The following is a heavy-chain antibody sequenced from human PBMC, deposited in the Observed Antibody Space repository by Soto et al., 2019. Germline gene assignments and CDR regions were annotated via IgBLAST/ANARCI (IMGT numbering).Heavy chain of an antibody. Sequence: AQLLESGGGLVQPGGSLRLSCAASGFSFSRHAMSWVRQAPGKGLEWVSAISFSGDSTYYADSVRGRFTISRDNSKNTQYLQMNSLRAEDTAVYYCARGADFWSAYYYYMEVWGKGTTVTVSS. V-gene: IGHV3-23*01. CDR3: ARGADFWSAYYYYMEV. CDR1: GFSFSRHA. CDR2: ISFSGDST. D-gene: IGHD3-3*01. J-gene: IGHJ6*03.